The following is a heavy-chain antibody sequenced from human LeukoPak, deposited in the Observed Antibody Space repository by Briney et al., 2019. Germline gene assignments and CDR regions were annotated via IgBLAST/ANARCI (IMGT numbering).Heavy chain of an antibody. J-gene: IGHJ4*02. CDR1: GFTFSSYW. CDR2: IKQDGSEK. Sequence: GGSLRLSCAASGFTFSSYWMSWVRQAPGKGLEWVANIKQDGSEKYYVDSVKGRFTISRDNAKNSLYLQMNSLRAEDTAVYYCARGSIRYSGGWYLGYWGQGTLVTVSS. CDR3: ARGSIRYSGGWYLGY. V-gene: IGHV3-7*01. D-gene: IGHD6-19*01.